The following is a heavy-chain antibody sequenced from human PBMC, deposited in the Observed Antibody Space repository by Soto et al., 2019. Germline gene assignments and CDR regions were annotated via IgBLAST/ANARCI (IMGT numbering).Heavy chain of an antibody. Sequence: QVQLVQSGTEVKKPGAAVKVSCKASGYTFASYGIHWVRQAPGQRLGWMGWINAANGDTIYSPKFQGRVTMSRDTAASTAYMELSGLRSEDTAVYYCVRRHVSATGVDWFDPWGQGTLVTVSS. V-gene: IGHV1-3*01. D-gene: IGHD6-13*01. CDR1: GYTFASYG. CDR3: VRRHVSATGVDWFDP. J-gene: IGHJ5*02. CDR2: INAANGDT.